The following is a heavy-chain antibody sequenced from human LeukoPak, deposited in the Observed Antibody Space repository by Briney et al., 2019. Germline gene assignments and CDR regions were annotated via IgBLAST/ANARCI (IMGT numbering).Heavy chain of an antibody. CDR3: ARGVDTAMVTFDY. V-gene: IGHV5-51*01. J-gene: IGHJ4*02. CDR2: IYPGDSDT. Sequence: GESLKISCKGSGYSFTSYWIGWVRQMPGKGLEWMGIIYPGDSDTRYSPSFQGQVTISADKSTSTAYLQWSSLKASDTAMYYCARGVDTAMVTFDYWGQGTLVTVSS. CDR1: GYSFTSYW. D-gene: IGHD5-18*01.